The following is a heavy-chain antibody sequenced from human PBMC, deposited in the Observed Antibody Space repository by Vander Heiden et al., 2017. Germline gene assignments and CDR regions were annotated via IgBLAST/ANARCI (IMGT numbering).Heavy chain of an antibody. J-gene: IGHJ5*02. D-gene: IGHD2-15*01. CDR2: ISGSGTTM. V-gene: IGHV3-48*02. CDR1: GSTSNMYA. Sequence: EVQLVESGGGLVQPGGSLRLSCAASGSTSNMYAMNWVRQAPGKGLEWVSYISGSGTTMYYSDSVKGRFTISRDNAKNSLYLQMNSLRDGDTALYFCTRTSHCSGGACYRQSWGQGTLVTVSS. CDR3: TRTSHCSGGACYRQS.